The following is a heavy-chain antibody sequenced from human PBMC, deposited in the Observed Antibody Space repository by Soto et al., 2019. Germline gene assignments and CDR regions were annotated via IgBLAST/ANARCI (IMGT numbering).Heavy chain of an antibody. D-gene: IGHD6-19*01. CDR1: GGSISSGDYY. V-gene: IGHV4-30-4*01. CDR2: ISYSGST. Sequence: SETLSLTCTVSGGSISSGDYYWSWIRQPPGKALEWIGYISYSGSTNYNPSLKSRVTISVDKSKNQFSLKLSSVTAADTAVYYCARVAVAGTRVDYWGQGTLVTVSS. CDR3: ARVAVAGTRVDY. J-gene: IGHJ4*02.